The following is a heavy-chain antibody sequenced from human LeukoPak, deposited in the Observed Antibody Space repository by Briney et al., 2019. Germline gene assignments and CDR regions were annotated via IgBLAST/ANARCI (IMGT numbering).Heavy chain of an antibody. CDR2: MNPNSGNT. CDR1: GYTFTSYD. D-gene: IGHD3-10*01. J-gene: IGHJ4*02. V-gene: IGHV1-8*01. Sequence: ASVKVSCKASGYTFTSYDINWVRQATGQGLEWMGWMNPNSGNTGYAQKFQDRVTMTRNTSISTAYMELSSLRSEDTAVYYCASEYYYGSGSFSEGYWGQGTLVTVSS. CDR3: ASEYYYGSGSFSEGY.